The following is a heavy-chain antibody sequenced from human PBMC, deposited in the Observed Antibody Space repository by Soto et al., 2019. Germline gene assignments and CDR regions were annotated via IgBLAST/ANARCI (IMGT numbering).Heavy chain of an antibody. CDR3: ARDGEGF. D-gene: IGHD2-21*01. V-gene: IGHV3-74*01. J-gene: IGHJ4*02. CDR1: GFTFSSNW. CDR2: INTDGSAT. Sequence: EVQLVESGGGLVQPGGSLRLSCAASGFTFSSNWMHWVCRVPGRGLVWVARINTDGSATNYVDSVKGRFTVSRDNAKNTLYLQMNSLRVEDTAVYYCARDGEGFWGQGTLVTVSS.